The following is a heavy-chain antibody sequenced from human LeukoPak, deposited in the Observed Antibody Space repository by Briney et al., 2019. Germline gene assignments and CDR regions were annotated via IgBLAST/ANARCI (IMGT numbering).Heavy chain of an antibody. CDR1: GFTFSSYG. CDR2: IWYEGTNK. V-gene: IGHV3-33*01. J-gene: IGHJ5*02. Sequence: GGSLRLSCAASGFTFSSYGMHWVRQAPGKGLEWVAVIWYEGTNKYYADSVKGRFTISRDNSKNTLYLQMDSLRAEDTAMYYCARQGGVGNYAAGSWFDPWGQGTQVTVSS. CDR3: ARQGGVGNYAAGSWFDP. D-gene: IGHD3-16*01.